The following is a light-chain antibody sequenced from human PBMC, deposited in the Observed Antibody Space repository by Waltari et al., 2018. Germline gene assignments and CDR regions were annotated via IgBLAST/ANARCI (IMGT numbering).Light chain of an antibody. CDR3: QQYGSSPWT. CDR1: QSVSSSY. CDR2: GAS. V-gene: IGKV3-20*01. J-gene: IGKJ1*01. Sequence: EIVLTQSPGTLSLSPGERATLSCRASQSVSSSYLAWYQQKPGQAPRVLIPGASNRATGIPDRCSGRGAGTDFHLTISRLEPEDCAVYYCQQYGSSPWTFGQGTKVEIK.